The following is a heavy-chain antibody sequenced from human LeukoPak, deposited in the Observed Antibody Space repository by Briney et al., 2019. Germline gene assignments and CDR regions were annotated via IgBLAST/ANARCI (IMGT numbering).Heavy chain of an antibody. CDR3: ARRPKLLGYFDI. D-gene: IGHD1-1*01. Sequence: SETLSLTCTVSGGSVSSGSYYWSWIRQHPGKGLEWIGYIYYSGSTYYNPSLKSRVTISVDTSKNQFSLKLSSVTAADTAVYYCARRPKLLGYFDIWGQGTMVTVSP. V-gene: IGHV4-31*03. CDR1: GGSVSSGSYY. J-gene: IGHJ3*02. CDR2: IYYSGST.